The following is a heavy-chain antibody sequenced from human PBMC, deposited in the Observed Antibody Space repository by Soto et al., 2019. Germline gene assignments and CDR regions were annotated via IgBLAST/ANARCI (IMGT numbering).Heavy chain of an antibody. J-gene: IGHJ4*02. Sequence: GGSLRLSCAASGFTFSSYGMHWVRQAPGKGLEWVAVISYDGSNKYYADSVKGRFTISRDNSKNTLYLLMNRLRTEDTAIYYCAKIAMVGSLGFELARDYWGQGILVTVSS. CDR1: GFTFSSYG. D-gene: IGHD2-8*02. CDR2: ISYDGSNK. CDR3: AKIAMVGSLGFELARDY. V-gene: IGHV3-30*18.